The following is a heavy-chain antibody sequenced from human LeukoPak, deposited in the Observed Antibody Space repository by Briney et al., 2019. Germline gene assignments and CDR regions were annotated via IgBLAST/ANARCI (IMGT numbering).Heavy chain of an antibody. CDR3: ARGGRIVAEGSYYYYMDV. CDR2: INHSGST. D-gene: IGHD2-15*01. V-gene: IGHV4-34*01. J-gene: IGHJ6*03. CDR1: GGSFSGYY. Sequence: SETLSLACAVYGGSFSGYYWSWIRQPPGKGLEWIGEINHSGSTYYNPSLKSRVTISVDTSKNQFSLKLSSVTAADTAVYYCARGGRIVAEGSYYYYMDVWGKGTTVTVSS.